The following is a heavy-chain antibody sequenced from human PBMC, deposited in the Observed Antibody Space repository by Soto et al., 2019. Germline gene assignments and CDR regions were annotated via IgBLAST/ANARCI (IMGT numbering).Heavy chain of an antibody. V-gene: IGHV4-59*01. J-gene: IGHJ5*02. D-gene: IGHD6-13*01. Sequence: PSETLSLTCTVSGGSISSYYWSWIRQPPGKGLEWIGYIFYSGSTNYNPSLKSRVTISVDTSKNQFSLKLSSVTAADTAVYYCARVIAAAGLGWFDPWGQGTLVTV. CDR1: GGSISSYY. CDR3: ARVIAAAGLGWFDP. CDR2: IFYSGST.